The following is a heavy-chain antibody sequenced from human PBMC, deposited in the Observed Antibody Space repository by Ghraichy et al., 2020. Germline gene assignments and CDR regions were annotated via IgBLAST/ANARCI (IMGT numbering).Heavy chain of an antibody. J-gene: IGHJ5*02. CDR2: IYWDNNK. V-gene: IGHV2-5*02. CDR1: GFSLSTTGVS. Sequence: FGPTLVKPTQTLTLTCTVSGFSLSTTGVSVHWIRQPPGKALEWLALIYWDNNKRYSPSLKSRLTITKDTSKNQVVLTLTNIDPVDTATYYCAHRGLFCSGGTCFDPWGQGTLVTVSS. D-gene: IGHD2-15*01. CDR3: AHRGLFCSGGTCFDP.